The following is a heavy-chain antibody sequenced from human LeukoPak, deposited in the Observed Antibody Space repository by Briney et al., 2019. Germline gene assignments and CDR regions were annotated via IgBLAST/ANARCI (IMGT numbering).Heavy chain of an antibody. J-gene: IGHJ5*02. CDR1: GGSISSGGYY. V-gene: IGHV4-31*03. CDR3: ARVDVVTIFGVVIPNWFDP. D-gene: IGHD3-3*01. Sequence: PSQTLSLTCTVSGGSISSGGYYWSWIRQHPGKGLEWIGYIYYSESTYYNPSLKSRVTISVDTSKNQFSLKLSSVTAADTAVYYCARVDVVTIFGVVIPNWFDPWGQGTLVTVSS. CDR2: IYYSEST.